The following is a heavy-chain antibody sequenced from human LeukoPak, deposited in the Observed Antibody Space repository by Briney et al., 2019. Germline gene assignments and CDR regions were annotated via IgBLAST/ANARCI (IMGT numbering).Heavy chain of an antibody. V-gene: IGHV4-34*01. CDR1: GGSFSGYY. CDR3: ATNGYANFYYGMDV. J-gene: IGHJ6*02. D-gene: IGHD5-18*01. Sequence: KPSETLSLTCAVYGGSFSGYYWSWIRQPPGKGLEWIGEINHSGSTNYNPSLKSRVTISVDTSKNQFSLKLSSVTAADTAVYYCATNGYANFYYGMDVWGQGTTVTVSS. CDR2: INHSGST.